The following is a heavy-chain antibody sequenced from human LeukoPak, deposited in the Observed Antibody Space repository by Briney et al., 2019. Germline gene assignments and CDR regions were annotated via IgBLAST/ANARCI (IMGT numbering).Heavy chain of an antibody. CDR3: VTAYGWYIKAFDI. Sequence: ASETLSLTCAVSGGSISSSNWWSWVRQPPGKGLEWIGNIYYSGNTNYNPSLKSRVTISVDTSKSQFSLKLSSVAAADTAVYYCVTAYGWYIKAFDIWGQGTMVTVSS. CDR1: GGSISSSNW. CDR2: IYYSGNT. J-gene: IGHJ3*02. V-gene: IGHV4-4*02. D-gene: IGHD6-19*01.